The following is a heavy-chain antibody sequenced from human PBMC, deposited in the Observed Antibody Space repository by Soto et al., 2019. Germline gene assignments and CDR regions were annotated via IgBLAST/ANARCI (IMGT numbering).Heavy chain of an antibody. D-gene: IGHD3-16*01. CDR1: GYTFTSYG. CDR2: ISAYNGNT. CDR3: ARDHGDYGTSYYYYGIDV. J-gene: IGHJ6*02. Sequence: QVPLVQSGAEVKKPGASVKVSCKASGYTFTSYGITWVRQAPGQGRERMGWISAYNGNTNYAQKHQGRVTMTTDTATSTAYMELMSVRSDDTAVYYCARDHGDYGTSYYYYGIDVWGEGTAVAVA. V-gene: IGHV1-18*04.